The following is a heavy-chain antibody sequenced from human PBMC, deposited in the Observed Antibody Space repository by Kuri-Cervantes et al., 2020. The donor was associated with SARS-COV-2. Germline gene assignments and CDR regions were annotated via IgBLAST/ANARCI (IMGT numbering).Heavy chain of an antibody. J-gene: IGHJ6*02. CDR3: ASMVRGNYGMDV. V-gene: IGHV3-23*03. Sequence: GGSLRLSCAASGFTFSSYAMSWVRQAPGKGLEWVSVIYSGGSSTYYADPVKGRFTISRDNSKNTLYLQMNSLRAEDTAVYYCASMVRGNYGMDVWGQGTTVTVSS. CDR2: IYSGGSST. D-gene: IGHD3-10*01. CDR1: GFTFSSYA.